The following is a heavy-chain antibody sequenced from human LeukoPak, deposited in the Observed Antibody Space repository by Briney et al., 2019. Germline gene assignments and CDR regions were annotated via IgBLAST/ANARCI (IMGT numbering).Heavy chain of an antibody. V-gene: IGHV3-66*01. CDR1: GFTVSGNY. J-gene: IGHJ6*04. D-gene: IGHD2-21*01. Sequence: GGSLRLSCAASGFTVSGNYMSWVRQAPGKGLEWVSVIYSGGSTYYADSVKGRFTISRDNSKKTLYLQMNSLRAEDTAVYYCARDNGDVVAPLLDVWGKGTTVTISS. CDR2: IYSGGST. CDR3: ARDNGDVVAPLLDV.